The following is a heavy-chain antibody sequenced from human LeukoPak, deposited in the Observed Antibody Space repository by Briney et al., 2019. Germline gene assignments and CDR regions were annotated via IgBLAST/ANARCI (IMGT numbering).Heavy chain of an antibody. V-gene: IGHV3-23*01. CDR1: GFTFSSYA. D-gene: IGHD3-22*01. CDR2: ISGSGGST. CDR3: AKLSGTMIVVVIASHIDY. Sequence: GGSLRLSCAASGFTFSSYAMSWVRQAPGKGLEWVSAISGSGGSTYYADSVKGRFTISRDNSKNTLYLQMNSLRAEDTAVYYCAKLSGTMIVVVIASHIDYWGQGTLVTVSS. J-gene: IGHJ4*02.